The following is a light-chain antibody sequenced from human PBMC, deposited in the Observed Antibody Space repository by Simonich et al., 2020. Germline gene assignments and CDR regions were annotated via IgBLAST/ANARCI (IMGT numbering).Light chain of an antibody. CDR1: QSVSSN. J-gene: IGKJ2*01. Sequence: EIVMTQSPATLSVSPGERATLSCRASQSVSSNLAWYQQKPGQAHRLLIYGASTRATGIPARFSGSGSGTEFTLTISSMQSEDFAVYYCQQRSNWPPYTFGQGTKLEIK. V-gene: IGKV3-15*01. CDR2: GAS. CDR3: QQRSNWPPYT.